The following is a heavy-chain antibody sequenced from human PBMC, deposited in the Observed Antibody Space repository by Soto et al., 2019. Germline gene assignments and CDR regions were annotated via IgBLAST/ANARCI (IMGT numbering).Heavy chain of an antibody. J-gene: IGHJ4*02. CDR2: TSPTSGDT. D-gene: IGHD1-1*01. V-gene: IGHV1-2*02. CDR1: GYTFTAHY. Sequence: SVKVSCKTSGYTFTAHYIHWLRQAPGQGLQWMGWTSPTSGDTHSAPMFHGRLTMTRDTSTDTAYLELSGLTSTDTAVYFCARANRFVEYTGLDYWGRGTLVTVSS. CDR3: ARANRFVEYTGLDY.